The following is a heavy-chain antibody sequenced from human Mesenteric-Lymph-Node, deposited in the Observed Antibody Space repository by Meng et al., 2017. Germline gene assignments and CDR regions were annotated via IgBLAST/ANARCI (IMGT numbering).Heavy chain of an antibody. CDR3: ARDILRIFYYGMDV. J-gene: IGHJ6*02. D-gene: IGHD5/OR15-5a*01. CDR1: GFTFSDFW. V-gene: IGHV3-7*01. Sequence: GESLKISCAASGFTFSDFWMSWVRQAPGKGLEWVANIQQDGSEKYYVDSVKGRFTISRDNAKNSLYLQMNSLRAEDTAVYYCARDILRIFYYGMDVWGQGTTVTVSS. CDR2: IQQDGSEK.